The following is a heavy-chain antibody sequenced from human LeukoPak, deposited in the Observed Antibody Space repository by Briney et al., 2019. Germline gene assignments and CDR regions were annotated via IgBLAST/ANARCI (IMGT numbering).Heavy chain of an antibody. CDR1: GDSVSSNNGA. D-gene: IGHD6-19*01. J-gene: IGHJ4*02. V-gene: IGHV6-1*01. CDR3: ARDVGSSGSYTFDY. Sequence: SQTLSLTCAISGDSVSSNNGAWNWIRQSPSRGLEWLGRTYYRSKWYNDYAVSMKGRITINPDTSKNQFSLQLNSVTPEDTAVYYCARDVGSSGSYTFDYWGQGTLVTVSS. CDR2: TYYRSKWYN.